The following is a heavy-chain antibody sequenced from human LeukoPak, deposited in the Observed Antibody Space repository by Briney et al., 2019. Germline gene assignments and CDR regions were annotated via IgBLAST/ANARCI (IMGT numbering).Heavy chain of an antibody. CDR3: ARGLGYSYGFFDY. J-gene: IGHJ4*02. CDR2: IWYDGSNK. Sequence: GGSLRLSCAASGFTFSSYGMHWVRQAPGKGLEWVAVIWYDGSNKYYADSVKGRFTISRDNSKNTLYLQMNSLRAEDTAVYYCARGLGYSYGFFDYWGQGTLVTVSS. V-gene: IGHV3-33*01. D-gene: IGHD5-18*01. CDR1: GFTFSSYG.